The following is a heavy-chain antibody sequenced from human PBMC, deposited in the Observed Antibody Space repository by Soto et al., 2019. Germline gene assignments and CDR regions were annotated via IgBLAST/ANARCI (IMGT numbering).Heavy chain of an antibody. CDR1: GFTFSDHY. Sequence: EGHLVESGGRLVQPGGSLRLSCAASGFTFSDHYMDWVRQAPGKGLEWVGRTRKKANSYSTEYAASVKGRFTISRDDSKNSLYLQMNSLKTEDTAVYYSVRVGVGYDFDYWGQGTLLTVSS. J-gene: IGHJ4*02. V-gene: IGHV3-72*01. CDR3: VRVGVGYDFDY. D-gene: IGHD2-8*01. CDR2: TRKKANSYST.